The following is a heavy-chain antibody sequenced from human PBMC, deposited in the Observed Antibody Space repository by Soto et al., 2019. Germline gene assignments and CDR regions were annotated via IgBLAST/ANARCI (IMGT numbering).Heavy chain of an antibody. CDR2: ISYDGSNK. CDR1: GFTFSSYG. Sequence: QVQLVESGGGVVQPGRSLRLSCAAPGFTFSSYGMHWVRQAPGKGLEWVAVISYDGSNKYYADSVKGRFTISRDNSKNTLYLQMNSLRAEDTAVYYCASLRAAVTWGNWFDPWGQGTLVTVSS. J-gene: IGHJ5*02. V-gene: IGHV3-30*19. CDR3: ASLRAAVTWGNWFDP. D-gene: IGHD6-13*01.